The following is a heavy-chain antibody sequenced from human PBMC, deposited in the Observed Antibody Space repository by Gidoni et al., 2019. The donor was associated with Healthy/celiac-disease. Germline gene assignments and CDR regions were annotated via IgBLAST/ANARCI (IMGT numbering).Heavy chain of an antibody. CDR3: ARASRPPGHCSSTSCYGSYMDV. D-gene: IGHD2-2*01. V-gene: IGHV1-18*01. J-gene: IGHJ6*03. CDR2: ISAYNGNT. Sequence: QVQLVQSGAEVKKPGASVKVSCKASGYTFTSYGISWVRQAPGQGLEWMGWISAYNGNTNYAQKLQGRVTMTTDTSTSTAYMELRSLRSDDTAVYYCARASRPPGHCSSTSCYGSYMDVWGKGTTVTVSS. CDR1: GYTFTSYG.